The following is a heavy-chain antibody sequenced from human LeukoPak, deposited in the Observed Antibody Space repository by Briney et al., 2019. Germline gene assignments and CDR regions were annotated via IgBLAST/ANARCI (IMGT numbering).Heavy chain of an antibody. V-gene: IGHV3-7*01. CDR3: ARDSYYYDSSGQPHFDY. J-gene: IGHJ4*02. CDR2: IKEDGSGK. CDR1: GFTFSSYW. D-gene: IGHD3-22*01. Sequence: GGSLRLSCTASGFTFSSYWMSWVRQAPGKGLEWVANIKEDGSGKNYVDSVKGRFTISRDNAKNSLYLQMNSLRAEDTAVYYCARDSYYYDSSGQPHFDYWGQGTLVTVSS.